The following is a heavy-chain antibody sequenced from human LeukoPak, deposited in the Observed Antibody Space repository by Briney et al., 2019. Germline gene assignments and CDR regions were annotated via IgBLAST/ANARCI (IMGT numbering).Heavy chain of an antibody. CDR3: ARQQASSSYGMDV. J-gene: IGHJ6*02. CDR2: MNPNSGST. V-gene: IGHV1-8*02. D-gene: IGHD1/OR15-1a*01. Sequence: ASVKVSCKASGYTFTGYYMHWVRQAPGQGLEWMGWMNPNSGSTGYAQKFQGRVTMTRNTSISTAYMELSSLRSEDTAVYYCARQQASSSYGMDVWGQGTTVTVSS. CDR1: GYTFTGYY.